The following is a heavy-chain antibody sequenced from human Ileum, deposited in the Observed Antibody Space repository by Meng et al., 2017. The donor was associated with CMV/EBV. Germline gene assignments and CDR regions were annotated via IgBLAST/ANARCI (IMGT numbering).Heavy chain of an antibody. Sequence: QVQLQESGPGLVKPSETLSLTCTVSGYSISSGRHFWGWIRQAPGKGLEWIATIHYTETTHYNPSLKSRITISVDTSKNQISLKVNSVTAADTAMYYCAADISTAWFYYWGQGTLVTVSS. V-gene: IGHV4-39*07. J-gene: IGHJ4*02. CDR2: IHYTETT. CDR1: GYSISSGRHF. CDR3: AADISTAWFYY. D-gene: IGHD2-2*01.